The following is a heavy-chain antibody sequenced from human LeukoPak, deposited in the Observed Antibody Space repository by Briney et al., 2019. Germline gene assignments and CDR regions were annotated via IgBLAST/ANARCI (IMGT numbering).Heavy chain of an antibody. J-gene: IGHJ6*03. Sequence: ASVKVSCKASGYTFTSYGISWVRQAPGQGLEWMGWMSAYNGNTNYAQKLQGRVTMTTDTSTSTAYMELRSLRSDDTAVYYCARLKMTTVTQPDMDVWGKGTTVTVSS. CDR3: ARLKMTTVTQPDMDV. V-gene: IGHV1-18*01. CDR1: GYTFTSYG. D-gene: IGHD4-11*01. CDR2: MSAYNGNT.